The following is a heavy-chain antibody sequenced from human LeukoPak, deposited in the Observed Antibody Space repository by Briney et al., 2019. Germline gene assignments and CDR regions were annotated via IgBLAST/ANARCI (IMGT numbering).Heavy chain of an antibody. CDR2: ISSSSSYI. J-gene: IGHJ4*02. Sequence: GGSLRLSFAAPGFTFTSYSMNWVRQGPGKGLEWVSSISSSSSYIYYADSVKGRFTISRDNAKNSLYLQMNSLRAEDTAVYYCARDLNGFDYWGQGTLVTVSS. CDR3: ARDLNGFDY. CDR1: GFTFTSYS. D-gene: IGHD3-9*01. V-gene: IGHV3-21*01.